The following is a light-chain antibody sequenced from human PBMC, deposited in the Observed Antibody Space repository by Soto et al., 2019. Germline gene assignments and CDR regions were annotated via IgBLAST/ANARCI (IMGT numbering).Light chain of an antibody. Sequence: EIVLTQSPGTLSLSPGERATLSCRASQSIRSNYLAWYQQKPGQAPRFLIYGAFSRATGIPDRFSGSGSGTDFTLTISRLEPEDFAVYYCQQYNNWPPITFGQGTRLEIK. V-gene: IGKV3-20*01. J-gene: IGKJ5*01. CDR2: GAF. CDR3: QQYNNWPPIT. CDR1: QSIRSNY.